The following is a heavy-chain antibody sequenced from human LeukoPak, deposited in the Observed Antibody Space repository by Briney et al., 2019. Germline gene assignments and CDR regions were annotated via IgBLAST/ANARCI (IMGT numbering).Heavy chain of an antibody. Sequence: SETLSLTCAVSGGSISSSNWWSWVRQPPGKGLEWIGYIYYSGSTYYNPSLKSRVTISVDTSKNQFSLKLSSVTAADTAVYYCARVWGLQHYWYFDLWGRGTLVTVSS. CDR3: ARVWGLQHYWYFDL. CDR1: GGSISSSNW. J-gene: IGHJ2*01. CDR2: IYYSGST. V-gene: IGHV4-30-4*01. D-gene: IGHD3-16*01.